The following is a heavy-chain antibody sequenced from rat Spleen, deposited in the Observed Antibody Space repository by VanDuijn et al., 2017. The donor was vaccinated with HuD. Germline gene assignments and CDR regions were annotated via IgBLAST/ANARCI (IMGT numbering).Heavy chain of an antibody. CDR3: ARRHYGYTDYFDY. D-gene: IGHD1-9*01. Sequence: EVQLVESGGCLVQPGRSLKLSCAASGFTFSNYGMAWVRQAPTKGLEWVAAISYDGITTYYRDSVKGRFTISRDNAKSTLSLQMDSLGSEDTATYYCARRHYGYTDYFDYWGQGVMVTVSS. V-gene: IGHV5-29*01. CDR2: ISYDGITT. J-gene: IGHJ2*01. CDR1: GFTFSNYG.